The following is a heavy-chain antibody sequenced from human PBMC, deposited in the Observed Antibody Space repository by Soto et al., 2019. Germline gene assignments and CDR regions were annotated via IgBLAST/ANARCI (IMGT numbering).Heavy chain of an antibody. J-gene: IGHJ5*02. V-gene: IGHV1-69*02. CDR2: IIPILGIA. D-gene: IGHD3-3*02. Sequence: QVQLVQSGAEVKKPGSSVKVSCKASGGTFSSYTISWVRQAPGQGLEWMGRIIPILGIANYAQKFQGRVTITADKSTSTAYMELSSLRSEDTAVYYCASRNSHFSFDPWGQEPWSPSPQ. CDR3: ASRNSHFSFDP. CDR1: GGTFSSYT.